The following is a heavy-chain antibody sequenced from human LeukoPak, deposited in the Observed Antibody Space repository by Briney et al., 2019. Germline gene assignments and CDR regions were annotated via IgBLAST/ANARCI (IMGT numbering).Heavy chain of an antibody. CDR3: ARDHIVADPGTRSVGFVI. CDR1: GFTFCDYY. D-gene: IGHD2-21*01. Sequence: PGGPLRLSCAASGFTFCDYYMRWIRQAPGKGLEWVSYISSSSSYTNYADSVKGRFTISRDNAKNSLYLQMNSLRAGDTAMYYFARDHIVADPGTRSVGFVIWGQGTMVTVSS. V-gene: IGHV3-11*05. J-gene: IGHJ3*02. CDR2: ISSSSSYT.